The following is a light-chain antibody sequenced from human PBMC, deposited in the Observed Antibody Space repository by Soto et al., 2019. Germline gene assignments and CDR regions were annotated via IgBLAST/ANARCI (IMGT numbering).Light chain of an antibody. V-gene: IGKV2-30*01. CDR1: QSLVFSDGNTY. J-gene: IGKJ1*01. CDR2: MVS. CDR3: LQGTYWPWT. Sequence: DVVMTQSPLSLSVTLGQPASISCRSSQSLVFSDGNTYLTWLHQRPGQSPRPLIYMVSDRDPGVPDRFSGSGSGTDFTLTISRVEAGDVGVYFCLQGTYWPWTFGQGTKVEIK.